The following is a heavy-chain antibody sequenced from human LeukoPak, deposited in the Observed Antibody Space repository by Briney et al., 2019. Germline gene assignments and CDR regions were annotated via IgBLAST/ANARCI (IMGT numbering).Heavy chain of an antibody. CDR2: IYYGGSNK. V-gene: IGHV3-33*01. CDR3: ARKGSSGWSYFAY. D-gene: IGHD6-19*01. J-gene: IGHJ4*02. CDR1: GFTFSSYG. Sequence: GGSLRLSCAASGFTFSSYGMHWVRQAPGKGLEWVAFIYYGGSNKYYADSVKGRFTISRDNSKNTLYLQMNSLRAEDTAVYYCARKGSSGWSYFAYWGQGTLVTVSS.